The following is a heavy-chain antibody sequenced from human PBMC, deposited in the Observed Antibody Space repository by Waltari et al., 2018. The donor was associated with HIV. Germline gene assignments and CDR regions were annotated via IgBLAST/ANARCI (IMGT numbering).Heavy chain of an antibody. CDR1: GYTFTGSY. V-gene: IGHV1-2*02. CDR2: INPNSGDT. J-gene: IGHJ5*02. Sequence: QVQLVQSGTAVKKPVASVKVSCQASGYTFTGSYIHWGRQDPGQGLEWMGGINPNSGDTNYAQKFQGRVTMTRDTSISTDYMGLSRLRSDDTAVYYCARDTPDAYYYDTSGYWSWGQGALVTVSS. CDR3: ARDTPDAYYYDTSGYWS. D-gene: IGHD3-22*01.